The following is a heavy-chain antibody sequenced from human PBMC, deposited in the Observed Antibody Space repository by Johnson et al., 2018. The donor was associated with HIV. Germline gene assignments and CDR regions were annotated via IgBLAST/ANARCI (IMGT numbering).Heavy chain of an antibody. CDR3: AKGDPSGYDSSGSLEAFDI. CDR2: ISYYGSNK. J-gene: IGHJ3*02. D-gene: IGHD3-22*01. V-gene: IGHV3-30*18. CDR1: GFTFSSYG. Sequence: QVQLVESGGGLVQPGVSLRLSCAASGFTFSSYGMHWVRQAPGKGLEWVAVISYYGSNKYYADSVKGRFTISRDNSKNTLYLQMNSLRAEDTAVYYCAKGDPSGYDSSGSLEAFDIWGQGTMVTVSS.